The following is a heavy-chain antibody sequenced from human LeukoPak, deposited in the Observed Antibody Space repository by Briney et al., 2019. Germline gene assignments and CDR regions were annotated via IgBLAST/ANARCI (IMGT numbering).Heavy chain of an antibody. CDR3: ARTVLGFYPFDY. Sequence: SETLSLPCAVYGGSFSGYYWSWIRQPPGKGLEWIGEINHSGTNYNPSLKSRVTISVDTSKNQFSLKLSSVTAADTAVYYCARTVLGFYPFDYWGQGTLVTVSS. J-gene: IGHJ4*02. D-gene: IGHD7-27*01. V-gene: IGHV4-34*01. CDR2: INHSGT. CDR1: GGSFSGYY.